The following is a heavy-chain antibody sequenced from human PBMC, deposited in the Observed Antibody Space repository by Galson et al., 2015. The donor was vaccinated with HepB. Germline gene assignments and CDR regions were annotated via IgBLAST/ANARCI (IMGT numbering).Heavy chain of an antibody. Sequence: QSGAEVKKPGESLKISCKGSGYSFTSYWIGWVRQMPGKGLEWMGIIYPGDSDTRYSPSFQGQVTISADKSISTAYLQWSSLKASDTAMYYCATRITMVRGVIDAFDIWGQGTMVTVSS. CDR2: IYPGDSDT. CDR1: GYSFTSYW. V-gene: IGHV5-51*01. D-gene: IGHD3-10*01. J-gene: IGHJ3*02. CDR3: ATRITMVRGVIDAFDI.